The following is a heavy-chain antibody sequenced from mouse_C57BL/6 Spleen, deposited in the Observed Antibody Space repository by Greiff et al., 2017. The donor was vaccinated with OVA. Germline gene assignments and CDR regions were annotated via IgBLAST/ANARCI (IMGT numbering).Heavy chain of an antibody. D-gene: IGHD1-1*01. V-gene: IGHV1-69*01. CDR2: IDPSDSYT. J-gene: IGHJ1*03. Sequence: QVQLQQPGAELVMPGASVKLSCKASGYTFTSYWMHWVKQRPGQGLEWIGEIDPSDSYTNYNQKFKGKSTLTVDKYSSTAYMQLSSLTSEDSAVYDCARDYGSSSYRYFDVWGTGTTVTVSS. CDR1: GYTFTSYW. CDR3: ARDYGSSSYRYFDV.